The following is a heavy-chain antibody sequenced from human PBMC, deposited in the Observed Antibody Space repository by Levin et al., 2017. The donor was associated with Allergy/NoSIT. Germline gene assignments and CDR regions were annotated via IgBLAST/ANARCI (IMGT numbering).Heavy chain of an antibody. CDR1: GYTFTGYY. CDR3: ARLSGYDPFDY. V-gene: IGHV1-2*02. J-gene: IGHJ4*02. Sequence: GESLKISCKASGYTFTGYYMHWVRQAPGQGLEWMGWINPNSGGTNYAQKFQGRVTMTRDTSISTAYMELSRLRSDDTAVYYCARLSGYDPFDYWGQGTLVTVSS. D-gene: IGHD5-12*01. CDR2: INPNSGGT.